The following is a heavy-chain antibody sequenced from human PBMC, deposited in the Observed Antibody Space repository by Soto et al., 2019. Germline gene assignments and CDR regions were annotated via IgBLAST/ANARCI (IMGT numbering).Heavy chain of an antibody. D-gene: IGHD6-19*01. J-gene: IGHJ4*02. V-gene: IGHV3-33*01. CDR1: GFTFSSYG. CDR2: IWYDGSNK. Sequence: QVQLVESGGGVVQPGRSLRLSCAASGFTFSSYGMHWVRQAPGKGLEWVAVIWYDGSNKYYADSVKGRFTISRDNSKNTLYLQMNSLRAEDTAVYYCARDVRAGIAVAGCGYWGQGTLVTVSS. CDR3: ARDVRAGIAVAGCGY.